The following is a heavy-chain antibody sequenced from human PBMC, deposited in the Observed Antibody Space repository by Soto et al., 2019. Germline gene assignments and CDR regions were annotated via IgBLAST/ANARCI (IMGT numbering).Heavy chain of an antibody. CDR2: ISYDGSNK. J-gene: IGHJ6*02. Sequence: GGPLRLSGAASVFTFSSYGMHWVRQAPGKGLEWVAVISYDGSNKYYADSVKGRFTISRDNSKNTLYLQMNSLRAEDTAVYYCAKDVVVGATTGLGDYYYYYGMDVWGQGTTVSVSS. CDR1: VFTFSSYG. CDR3: AKDVVVGATTGLGDYYYYYGMDV. D-gene: IGHD1-26*01. V-gene: IGHV3-30*18.